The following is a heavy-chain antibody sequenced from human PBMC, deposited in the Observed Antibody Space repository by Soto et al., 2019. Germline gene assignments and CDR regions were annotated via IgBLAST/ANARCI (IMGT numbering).Heavy chain of an antibody. Sequence: QLQLQESGSGLVKPSQTLSLTCAVSGGSISSGGYSWSWIRQPPGKGLEWIGYISHSGSTYYNPSLKRRGPISVDMSKTPFSLKLRSVTAADTAVYDGARGGLLPDYWGQGTLVTVSS. CDR3: ARGGLLPDY. CDR2: ISHSGST. CDR1: GGSISSGGYS. J-gene: IGHJ4*02. D-gene: IGHD6-19*01. V-gene: IGHV4-30-2*01.